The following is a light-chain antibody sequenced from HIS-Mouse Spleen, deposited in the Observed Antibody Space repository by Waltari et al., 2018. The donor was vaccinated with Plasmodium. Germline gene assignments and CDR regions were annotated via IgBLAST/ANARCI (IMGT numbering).Light chain of an antibody. CDR3: QQYDSTPPYT. Sequence: DIVMTQSPDSLAVSLGERATINCKSSQSVLYSSNNKNYLAWYQQKPGQPPKLLIYWASTRESGVPDRFSGSGSGTDFTLTISSLQAEDVAVYYCQQYDSTPPYTFGQ. CDR2: WAS. J-gene: IGKJ2*01. CDR1: QSVLYSSNNKNY. V-gene: IGKV4-1*01.